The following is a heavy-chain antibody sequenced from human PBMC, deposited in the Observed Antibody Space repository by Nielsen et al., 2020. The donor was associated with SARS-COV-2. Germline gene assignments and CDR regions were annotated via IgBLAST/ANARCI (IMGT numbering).Heavy chain of an antibody. CDR1: GGTFSSYA. V-gene: IGHV1-69*13. CDR3: AREKKAEYSSSSVYFDY. Sequence: SVKVSCKASGGTFSSYAISWVRQAPGQGLEWMGGIIPIFGTANYAQKFQGRVTITADESTSTAYMELSSLRSEDTAVYYCAREKKAEYSSSSVYFDYWGQGTLVTVSS. D-gene: IGHD6-6*01. J-gene: IGHJ4*02. CDR2: IIPIFGTA.